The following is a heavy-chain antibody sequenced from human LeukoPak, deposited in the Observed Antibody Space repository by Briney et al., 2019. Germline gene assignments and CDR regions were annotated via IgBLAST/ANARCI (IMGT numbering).Heavy chain of an antibody. CDR2: IVVGSGNT. J-gene: IGHJ4*02. D-gene: IGHD1-26*01. CDR1: GFTFTSSA. V-gene: IGHV1-58*02. CDR3: AAAHDSGSYYEFDY. Sequence: SVKVSCKASGFTFTSSAMQWVRQARGQRLEWIGWIVVGSGNTNYAQKFQERVKINRDMSTSTAYMELSSLRSEDTAVYYCAAAHDSGSYYEFDYWGQGTLVTVSS.